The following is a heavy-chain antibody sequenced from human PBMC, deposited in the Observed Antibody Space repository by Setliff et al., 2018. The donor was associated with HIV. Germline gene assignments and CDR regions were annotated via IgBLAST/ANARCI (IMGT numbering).Heavy chain of an antibody. CDR2: FSYNGRT. CDR1: GGSISRSFYY. D-gene: IGHD3-10*01. J-gene: IGHJ5*02. Sequence: PSETLSLTCSVSGGSISRSFYYWGWLRQPPGKGLEWIGSFSYNGRTNYNPSLKSRVTISVDTSKNQFSLKLSSVTAADTAVYYCARGPDVRGWFDPWGQGTLVTVSS. CDR3: ARGPDVRGWFDP. V-gene: IGHV4-39*07.